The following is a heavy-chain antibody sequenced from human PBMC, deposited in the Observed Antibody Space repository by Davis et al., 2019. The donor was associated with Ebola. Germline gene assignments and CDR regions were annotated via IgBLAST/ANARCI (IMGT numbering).Heavy chain of an antibody. CDR3: ARGDSSSFLKWFDP. CDR1: GGFISSFY. V-gene: IGHV4-59*01. Sequence: MPGGSLRLSCNVSGGFISSFYWTWIRQSPQMGLEWIGNVYYTGSANYNPSVRSRATISVDTSKKQFSLSLKSVTAADTAVYYCARGDSSSFLKWFDPWGKGCPVTVSP. J-gene: IGHJ5*02. CDR2: VYYTGSA. D-gene: IGHD6-13*01.